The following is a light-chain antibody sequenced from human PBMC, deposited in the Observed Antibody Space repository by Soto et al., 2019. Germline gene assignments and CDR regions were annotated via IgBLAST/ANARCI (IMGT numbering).Light chain of an antibody. V-gene: IGLV2-23*02. CDR1: ISDVGSHNL. CDR2: EVS. CDR3: CSFGGSNAYNYV. Sequence: QSVLTQPASVSGSPGQSITISCTGTISDVGSHNLVSWYQQHPGKAPKLIIYEVSERPSGVSTRFSGSKSGNTASLTVSGLQPDDEADYYCCSFGGSNAYNYVFGNGTKLTV. J-gene: IGLJ1*01.